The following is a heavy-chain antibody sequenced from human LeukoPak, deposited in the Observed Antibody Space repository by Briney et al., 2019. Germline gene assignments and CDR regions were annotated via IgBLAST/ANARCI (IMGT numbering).Heavy chain of an antibody. CDR2: INPYSGGT. J-gene: IGHJ6*02. CDR3: ARGSSVGAGFPVGMDV. V-gene: IGHV1-2*02. CDR1: GYTFIDYY. D-gene: IGHD1-26*01. Sequence: ASVKVSFKASGYTFIDYYMHWVRQAPGQGLEWMVWINPYSGGTKYAQKFQGRVTMTRDASISTVYMELSRLRSDDTAVYYCARGSSVGAGFPVGMDVWGQGTTVTVSS.